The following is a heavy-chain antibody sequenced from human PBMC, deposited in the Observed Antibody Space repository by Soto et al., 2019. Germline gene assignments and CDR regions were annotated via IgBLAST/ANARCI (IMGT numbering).Heavy chain of an antibody. D-gene: IGHD1-1*01. CDR2: IIPTLGIA. J-gene: IGHJ3*02. CDR3: ARGGWNDGGDAFDI. Sequence: QVQLVQSGAEVKKPGSSVKVSCKASGGTFSSYTISWVRQAPGQGLEWMGRIIPTLGIANYAQKFQGRVTITPDKSTSTAYMELSSLRSEDTAVYYCARGGWNDGGDAFDIWGQGTMVTVSS. CDR1: GGTFSSYT. V-gene: IGHV1-69*02.